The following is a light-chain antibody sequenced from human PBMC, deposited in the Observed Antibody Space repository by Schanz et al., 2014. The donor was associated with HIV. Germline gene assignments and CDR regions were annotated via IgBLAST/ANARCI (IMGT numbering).Light chain of an antibody. Sequence: QSALTQPASVSGSPGQSITISCTGTSSDVGGYNSVSWYQQHPGKAPKVMIYDVSNRPSGVSNRFSGSKSGNTASLTISGLQAEDEADYYCSSYTSSSTLRVFGGGTKLTVL. CDR1: SSDVGGYNS. CDR3: SSYTSSSTLRV. V-gene: IGLV2-14*03. J-gene: IGLJ2*01. CDR2: DVS.